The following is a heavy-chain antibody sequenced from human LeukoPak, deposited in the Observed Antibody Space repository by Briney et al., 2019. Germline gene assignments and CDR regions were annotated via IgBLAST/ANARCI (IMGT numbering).Heavy chain of an antibody. CDR1: GYTFTSYG. V-gene: IGHV1-18*01. D-gene: IGHD3-22*01. CDR3: ARGDQYYDSSGYPNDY. CDR2: ISAYNGNT. J-gene: IGHJ4*02. Sequence: GASVKVSCKASGYTFTSYGISWVRQAPGQGLEWMGWISAYNGNTNYAQKLQGRVTMTTDTSTSTAYMELRSLRSDDTAVYYCARGDQYYDSSGYPNDYWGQGTLVTVSS.